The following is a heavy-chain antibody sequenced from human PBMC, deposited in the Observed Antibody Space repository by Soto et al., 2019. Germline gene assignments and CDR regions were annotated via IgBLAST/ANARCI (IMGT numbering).Heavy chain of an antibody. V-gene: IGHV4-59*01. Sequence: SETLSLTCTVSGGSISSYYWSWIRQPPGKGLEWIGYIYYSGSTNYNPSLKSRVTISVDTSKNQFSLKLSSVTAADTAVYYCARDSEGGSSYHYWGQGPLVTVSS. CDR2: IYYSGST. J-gene: IGHJ4*02. D-gene: IGHD5-18*01. CDR1: GGSISSYY. CDR3: ARDSEGGSSYHY.